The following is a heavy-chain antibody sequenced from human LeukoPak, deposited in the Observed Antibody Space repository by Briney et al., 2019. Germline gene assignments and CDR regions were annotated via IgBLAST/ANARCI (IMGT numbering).Heavy chain of an antibody. V-gene: IGHV3-30-3*01. Sequence: GGSLRLSCAASEFTLSNYAIHWVRQAPGKGLEWVAVISYDGSNKYYADSVKGRFTISRDNSKNTLYLQMNSLRAEDTAVYYCARVGGYSFWGTFDYWGQGTLVTVSS. CDR2: ISYDGSNK. CDR3: ARVGGYSFWGTFDY. J-gene: IGHJ4*02. D-gene: IGHD5-18*01. CDR1: EFTLSNYA.